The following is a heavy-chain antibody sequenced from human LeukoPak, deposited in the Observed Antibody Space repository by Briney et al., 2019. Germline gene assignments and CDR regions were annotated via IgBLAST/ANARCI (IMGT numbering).Heavy chain of an antibody. V-gene: IGHV3-7*01. CDR3: ARETYYGSGSYSDFALDY. Sequence: GGSLRLSCAASGFTFSSYAMSWVRQAPGKGLEWVANINQDGGEKHLVDSVKGRFTISRDNAKNSVYLQMNSLRAEDTAVYYCARETYYGSGSYSDFALDYWGQGTLVTVSS. CDR2: INQDGGEK. D-gene: IGHD3-10*01. J-gene: IGHJ4*02. CDR1: GFTFSSYA.